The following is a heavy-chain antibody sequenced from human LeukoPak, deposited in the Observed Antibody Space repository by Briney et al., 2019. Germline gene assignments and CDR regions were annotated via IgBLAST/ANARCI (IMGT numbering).Heavy chain of an antibody. Sequence: ASVKVSCKTSGYTSTIYIMHWVRQAPGHGLEWIGIINPGTGFTSSPRKFQGRVTLARDKSTSTVYMDLTGLRSEDTALYSCVRQGGVDWGQGTLVTVSS. D-gene: IGHD3-16*01. CDR3: VRQGGVD. CDR1: GYTSTIYI. CDR2: INPGTGFT. J-gene: IGHJ4*02. V-gene: IGHV1-46*01.